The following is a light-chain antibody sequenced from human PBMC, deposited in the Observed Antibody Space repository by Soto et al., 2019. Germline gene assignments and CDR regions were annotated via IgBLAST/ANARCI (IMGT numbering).Light chain of an antibody. CDR1: SGDVGGYNY. V-gene: IGLV2-14*01. Sequence: HSVLTQPASLSGSPGQSITISCTGTSGDVGGYNYVSWYQQHPGKAPKLMIYEVRNRPSGVSNRFSGSKSGNTASLTISGLQAGDEADYYCSSLTGSTPLYVFGTGTKVTVL. J-gene: IGLJ1*01. CDR3: SSLTGSTPLYV. CDR2: EVR.